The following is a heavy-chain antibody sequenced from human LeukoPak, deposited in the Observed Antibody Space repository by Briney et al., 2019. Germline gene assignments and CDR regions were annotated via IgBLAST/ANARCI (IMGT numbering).Heavy chain of an antibody. V-gene: IGHV3-23*01. CDR2: ITGSTGTT. J-gene: IGHJ1*01. CDR1: GFTFGSYA. CDR3: TSWGDTTAEYFQR. D-gene: IGHD2-21*02. Sequence: GGSLRLSCAASGFTFGSYAMNWVRQAPGKGLEWVSAITGSTGTTYYADSVKGRFTISRDNAQNSMYLQMNSLRVEDTAVYYCTSWGDTTAEYFQRWGQGTLVTVSS.